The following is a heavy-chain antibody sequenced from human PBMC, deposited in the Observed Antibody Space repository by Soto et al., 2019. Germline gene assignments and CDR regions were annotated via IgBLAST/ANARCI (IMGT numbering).Heavy chain of an antibody. CDR1: GFTFSNAW. J-gene: IGHJ5*02. CDR2: IKSKTDGGTT. Sequence: EVPLVESGGGLVKPGGSLRLSCAASGFTFSNAWMSWVRQAPGKGLEWVGRIKSKTDGGTTDYAAPVKGRFTISRDDSKNTLYLQMNSLKTEDTAVYYCTSEGEGYCSSTSCDNWFDPWGQGTLVTVSS. V-gene: IGHV3-15*01. D-gene: IGHD2-2*01. CDR3: TSEGEGYCSSTSCDNWFDP.